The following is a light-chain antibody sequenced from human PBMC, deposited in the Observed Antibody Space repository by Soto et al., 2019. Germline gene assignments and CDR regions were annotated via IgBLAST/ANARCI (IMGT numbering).Light chain of an antibody. Sequence: QSALTQPRSVSGSPGQSVTISCTGTSSDVGGYNYVSWYQQHPGKAPKLMIYDVSKRPSGVPDRFSGSKSGNTASLTISGLQAWDEADYYCCSYAGSYPVFGGRTKLTVL. CDR2: DVS. CDR3: CSYAGSYPV. CDR1: SSDVGGYNY. J-gene: IGLJ3*02. V-gene: IGLV2-11*01.